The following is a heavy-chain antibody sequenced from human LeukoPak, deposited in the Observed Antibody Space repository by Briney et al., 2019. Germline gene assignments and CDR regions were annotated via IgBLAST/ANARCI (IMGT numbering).Heavy chain of an antibody. V-gene: IGHV1-69*05. D-gene: IGHD3-10*01. J-gene: IGHJ4*02. Sequence: SVKVSCKASGGTFSSYAISWVRQAPGQGLEWMGGIIPIFGTANYAQKFQGRVTITTDEPTSTAYMELSSLRSEDTAVYYCARVRYYYGSGSGHRPEAYFDYWGQGTLVTVSS. CDR1: GGTFSSYA. CDR3: ARVRYYYGSGSGHRPEAYFDY. CDR2: IIPIFGTA.